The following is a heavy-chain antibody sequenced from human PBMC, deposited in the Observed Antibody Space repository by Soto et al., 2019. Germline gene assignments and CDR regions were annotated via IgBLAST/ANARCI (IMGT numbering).Heavy chain of an antibody. CDR2: ILYDGSNK. Sequence: GGSLRLSCAASGFTFSSYAMHWVRQAPGKGLEWVAVILYDGSNKYYADSVKGRFTISRDNSKNTLYLQMNSLRAEDTAVYYCARGNAEYTSSRRYGDRSWFDPWGQGTLVTVSS. D-gene: IGHD6-6*01. J-gene: IGHJ5*02. V-gene: IGHV3-30-3*01. CDR3: ARGNAEYTSSRRYGDRSWFDP. CDR1: GFTFSSYA.